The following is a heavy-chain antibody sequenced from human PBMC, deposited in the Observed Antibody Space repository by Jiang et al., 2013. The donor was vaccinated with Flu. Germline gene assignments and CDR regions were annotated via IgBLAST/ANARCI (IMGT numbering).Heavy chain of an antibody. D-gene: IGHD2-15*01. CDR2: IRHDGSGK. V-gene: IGHV3-7*03. CDR3: ARDPCNGGGCYGSSDF. J-gene: IGHJ4*02. CDR1: GFTFSNYW. Sequence: LVESGGGLVQPGGSLRLSCTASGFTFSNYWMNWVRQAPGKGLEWVASIRHDGSGKYDLDSVKGRFTISRDNSRNSLYLHMNSLRDEDTAVYYCARDPCNGGGCYGSSDFWGQGTLVTVSS.